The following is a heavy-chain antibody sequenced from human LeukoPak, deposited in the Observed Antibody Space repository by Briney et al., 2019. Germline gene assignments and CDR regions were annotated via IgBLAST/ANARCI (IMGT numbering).Heavy chain of an antibody. CDR1: GGSFSGYY. D-gene: IGHD3-10*01. Sequence: SETLSLTCAVYGGSFSGYYWSWIRQPPGKGLEWIGEINHSGSTNYNPSLKSRVTISVDTSKNQFSLKLTSVTAADTAVFYCARLPSGSYKYIDYWGQGTLVTVSS. V-gene: IGHV4-34*01. J-gene: IGHJ4*02. CDR2: INHSGST. CDR3: ARLPSGSYKYIDY.